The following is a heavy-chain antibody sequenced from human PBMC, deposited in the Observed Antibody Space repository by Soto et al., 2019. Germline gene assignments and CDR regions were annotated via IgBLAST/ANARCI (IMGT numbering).Heavy chain of an antibody. D-gene: IGHD6-13*01. V-gene: IGHV3-15*01. CDR3: TTDPAAAAGFDY. J-gene: IGHJ4*02. CDR1: GFTFSNAW. Sequence: GGSLRLSCAASGFTFSNAWMSWVRQAPGKGLEWVGRIKSKTDGGTTDYAAPVKGRFTISRDDSKNTLYLQMNSLKTEDTAVYYCTTDPAAAAGFDYWGQGTLVTVSS. CDR2: IKSKTDGGTT.